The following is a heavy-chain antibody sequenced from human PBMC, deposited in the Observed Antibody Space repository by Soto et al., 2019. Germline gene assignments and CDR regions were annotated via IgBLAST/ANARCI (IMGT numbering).Heavy chain of an antibody. V-gene: IGHV1-58*01. CDR1: GFTFTSSA. CDR3: AADLSESDAFDI. CDR2: IVVGSGNT. J-gene: IGHJ3*02. Sequence: QMQLVQSGPEVKKPGTSVKVSCKASGFTFTSSAVQWVRQARGQRLEWIGWIVVGSGNTNYAQKFKERVTITRDMSTSTAYMELSSLRSEDTAVYYCAADLSESDAFDIWGQGTMVTVSS.